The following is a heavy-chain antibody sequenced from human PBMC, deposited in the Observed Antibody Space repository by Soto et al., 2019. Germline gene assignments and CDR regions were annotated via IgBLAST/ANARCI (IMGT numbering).Heavy chain of an antibody. CDR3: AKDLRITGTLDAFDI. Sequence: PAGSLRLSCAPSGFTFSSYAMSWVRQAPWKGLEWVSAISGSGGSTYYADSVKGRFTISRDNSKNTLYLQMNSLRAEDTAVYYCAKDLRITGTLDAFDIWGQGTMVTGSS. D-gene: IGHD1-7*01. CDR1: GFTFSSYA. V-gene: IGHV3-23*01. J-gene: IGHJ3*02. CDR2: ISGSGGST.